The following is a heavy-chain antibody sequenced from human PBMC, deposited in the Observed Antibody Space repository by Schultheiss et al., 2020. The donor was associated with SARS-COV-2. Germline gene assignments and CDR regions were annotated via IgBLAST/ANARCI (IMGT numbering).Heavy chain of an antibody. CDR2: IWYDGSNK. Sequence: GGSLRLSCAASGITFSSYAMHWVRQAPGKGLEWVAVIWYDGSNKYYADSVKGRFTISRDNAKNSLYLQMNSLRAEDTAVYYFARVIVGATIGNYYYGMDVWGLGTTVTVSS. V-gene: IGHV3-30*07. CDR1: GITFSSYA. J-gene: IGHJ6*02. CDR3: ARVIVGATIGNYYYGMDV. D-gene: IGHD1-26*01.